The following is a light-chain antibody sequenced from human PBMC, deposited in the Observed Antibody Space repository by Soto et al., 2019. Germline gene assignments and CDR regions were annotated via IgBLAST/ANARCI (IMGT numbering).Light chain of an antibody. CDR1: SSNIGSNY. CDR2: RNN. J-gene: IGLJ7*01. CDR3: AAWDDSLSGFV. V-gene: IGLV1-47*01. Sequence: QSVLTQPPSASGTPGQRVTISCSGSSSNIGSNYVYWYQQLPGTAPKLLIYRNNQRPSGVPDRFSGFKSGTSASLAISGLRSEDEADYYCAAWDDSLSGFVFGGGTQLTVL.